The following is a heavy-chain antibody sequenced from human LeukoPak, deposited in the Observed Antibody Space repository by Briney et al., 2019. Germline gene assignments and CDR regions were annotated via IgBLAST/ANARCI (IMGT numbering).Heavy chain of an antibody. CDR3: AKDRRGLRSVPAAIAY. V-gene: IGHV3-30*02. Sequence: GGSLRLSCAASGFTFSSYGMHWVRQAPGKGLEWVAFIRYDGSNKYYADSVKGRFTISRDNSKNTLYLQMNSLRAEDTAVYYCAKDRRGLRSVPAAIAYWGQRTLVTVSS. CDR2: IRYDGSNK. CDR1: GFTFSSYG. D-gene: IGHD2-2*02. J-gene: IGHJ4*02.